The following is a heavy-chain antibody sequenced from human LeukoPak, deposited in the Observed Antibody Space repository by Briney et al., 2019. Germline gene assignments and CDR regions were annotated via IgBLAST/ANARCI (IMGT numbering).Heavy chain of an antibody. V-gene: IGHV4-34*01. CDR2: INHSGST. CDR3: ARGGDTMIVPRDWFDP. D-gene: IGHD3-22*01. CDR1: GGSFSGYY. Sequence: SETLSLTCAVYGGSFSGYYWSWIRQPPGKGLEWIGEINHSGSTNYNPSLKSRVTISVDTSKNQFSLKLSSVPAADTAVYYCARGGDTMIVPRDWFDPWGQGTLVTVSS. J-gene: IGHJ5*02.